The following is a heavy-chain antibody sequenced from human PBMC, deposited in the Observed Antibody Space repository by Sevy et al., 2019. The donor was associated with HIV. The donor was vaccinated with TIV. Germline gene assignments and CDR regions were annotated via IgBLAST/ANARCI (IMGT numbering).Heavy chain of an antibody. CDR3: ARGLYDSSGYYPLDY. J-gene: IGHJ4*02. CDR1: EFTVSSNY. V-gene: IGHV3-53*01. CDR2: IYSGGST. D-gene: IGHD3-22*01. Sequence: GGSLRLSCAASEFTVSSNYMSWVRQAPGKGLEWVSVIYSGGSTYYADSVKGRFTISRDNSKNTLYLQMNSLRAEDTAVYYCARGLYDSSGYYPLDYWGQGTLVTVSS.